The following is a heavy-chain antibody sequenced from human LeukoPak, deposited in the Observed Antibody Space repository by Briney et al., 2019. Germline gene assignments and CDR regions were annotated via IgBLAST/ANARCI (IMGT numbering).Heavy chain of an antibody. D-gene: IGHD5-18*01. CDR2: IYTSGST. V-gene: IGHV4-4*07. CDR3: ASTLSGYSYGYGYYYYYMDV. Sequence: SETLSLTCTVSGGSISSYYWSWIRQPAGKGLEWIGRIYTSGSTNYNPSLKSRVTMSVDTSKNQFSLKLSSVTAADTAVYYCASTLSGYSYGYGYYYYYMDVWGKGSTVTISS. CDR1: GGSISSYY. J-gene: IGHJ6*03.